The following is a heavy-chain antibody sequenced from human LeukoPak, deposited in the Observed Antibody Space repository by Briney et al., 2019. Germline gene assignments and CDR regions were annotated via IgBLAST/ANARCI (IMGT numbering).Heavy chain of an antibody. V-gene: IGHV4-4*07. J-gene: IGHJ6*03. D-gene: IGHD3-10*01. Sequence: SETLSLTCTVSGGSISSYYWSWIRQPAGKGLEWIGRIYTSGSTNYNPSLKSRVTMSVDTSKNQFSLKLSSVTAADTAVYYCARVGTLQEYYYYMDVWGKGTTVTVSS. CDR1: GGSISSYY. CDR2: IYTSGST. CDR3: ARVGTLQEYYYYMDV.